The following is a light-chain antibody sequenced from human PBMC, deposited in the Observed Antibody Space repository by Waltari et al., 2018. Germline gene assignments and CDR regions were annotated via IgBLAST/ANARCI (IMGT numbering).Light chain of an antibody. CDR1: QSIGNN. CDR2: GAS. J-gene: IGKJ4*01. CDR3: QQYNNWPVT. Sequence: EIVMTQSPATLSVSPGERATLSCRASQSIGNNLAWYQQKPGQAPSLLIFGASRRATDIPARFSGSRSGTEFTLTISSLQSEDFVVYYCQQYNNWPVTFGGGTKVEI. V-gene: IGKV3-15*01.